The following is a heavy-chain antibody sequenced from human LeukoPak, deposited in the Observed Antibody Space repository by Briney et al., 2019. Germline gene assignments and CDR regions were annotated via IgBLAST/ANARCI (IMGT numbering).Heavy chain of an antibody. D-gene: IGHD1-14*01. CDR1: GFTFRSYW. Sequence: PGGSLRLSCAASGFTFRSYWMHWVRQAPGKGLVWVSRIKSDGSSTTYADSVKGRFTISRDNAKNTLYLLMNSLRGEDTGVYYCARDAAGLDYWGQGTLVTVSS. CDR2: IKSDGSST. J-gene: IGHJ4*02. CDR3: ARDAAGLDY. V-gene: IGHV3-74*01.